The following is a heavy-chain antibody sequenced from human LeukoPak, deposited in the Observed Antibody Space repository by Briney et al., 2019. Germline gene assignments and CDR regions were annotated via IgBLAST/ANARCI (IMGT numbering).Heavy chain of an antibody. Sequence: PGGSLRLSCAASGFTFSSYGMHWVRQAPGKGLEWVAFIRYDGSNKYYADSVKGRFTISRDNSKNTLYPQMNSLRAEDTAVYYCAKDRATAGIAAASGFDPWGQGTLVTVSS. CDR1: GFTFSSYG. CDR3: AKDRATAGIAAASGFDP. V-gene: IGHV3-30*02. D-gene: IGHD6-13*01. CDR2: IRYDGSNK. J-gene: IGHJ5*02.